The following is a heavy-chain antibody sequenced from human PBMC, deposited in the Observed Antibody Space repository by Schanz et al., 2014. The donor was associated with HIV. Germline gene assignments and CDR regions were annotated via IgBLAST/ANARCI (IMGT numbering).Heavy chain of an antibody. CDR1: GFTFSTYG. D-gene: IGHD3-3*01. J-gene: IGHJ4*02. Sequence: VQLVESGGGVVQPGRSLRLSCAASGFTFSTYGMHWVRQAPGKGLEWVSSISSSSTYIYYADSVKGRFTISRDNAKNSLYLQMSSLRDEDTAVYYCARDLYDFWSGTQYYLEYWGQGTLVTVSS. CDR3: ARDLYDFWSGTQYYLEY. V-gene: IGHV3-21*06. CDR2: ISSSSTYI.